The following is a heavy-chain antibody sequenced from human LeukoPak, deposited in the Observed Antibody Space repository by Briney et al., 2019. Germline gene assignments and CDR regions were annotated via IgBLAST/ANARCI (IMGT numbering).Heavy chain of an antibody. Sequence: GGSLRLSCAASGFTFSSYGMHWVRQAPGKGLEWVAVISYDGSNKYYADSVKGRFTISRDNSKNTLYLQMNSLRAEDTAVYYCARDSIGSDAFDIWGQGTMVTVSS. J-gene: IGHJ3*02. V-gene: IGHV3-30*03. CDR1: GFTFSSYG. D-gene: IGHD2-15*01. CDR3: ARDSIGSDAFDI. CDR2: ISYDGSNK.